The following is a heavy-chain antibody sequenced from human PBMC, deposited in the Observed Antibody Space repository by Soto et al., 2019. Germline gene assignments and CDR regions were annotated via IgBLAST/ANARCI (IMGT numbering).Heavy chain of an antibody. J-gene: IGHJ4*02. CDR2: ISGSGGST. D-gene: IGHD3-3*01. CDR1: GFTFSSYA. Sequence: EVQLLESGGGLVQPGGSLRLSCAASGFTFSSYAMSWVRQAPGKGLEWVAAISGSGGSTYYADSVKGRFTISRDNSKNTLYLQMNSLRAEDTAVYYCAIASYYDFWSGDFDYWGQGTLVTVSS. V-gene: IGHV3-23*01. CDR3: AIASYYDFWSGDFDY.